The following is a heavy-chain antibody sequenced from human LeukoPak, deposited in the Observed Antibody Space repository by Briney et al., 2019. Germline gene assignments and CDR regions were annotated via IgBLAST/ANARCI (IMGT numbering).Heavy chain of an antibody. CDR3: ATYPPRGYSYGRRVNDRDY. V-gene: IGHV1-24*01. J-gene: IGHJ4*02. CDR1: GYTLTELS. D-gene: IGHD5-18*01. CDR2: FDPEDGET. Sequence: GASVKVSCKVSGYTLTELSMHWVRQAPGKGLEWMGGFDPEDGETIYAQKFQGRVTMTEDTSTDTAYMELSSLRSEDTAVYYCATYPPRGYSYGRRVNDRDYWGQGTLVTVSS.